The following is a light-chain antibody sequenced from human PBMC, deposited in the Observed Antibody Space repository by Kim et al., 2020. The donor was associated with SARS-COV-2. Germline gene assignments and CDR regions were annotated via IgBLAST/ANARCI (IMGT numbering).Light chain of an antibody. V-gene: IGKV4-1*01. CDR1: QSVLYSSNNRDS. Sequence: ATINCKSRQSVLYSSNNRDSLAWYQQKPGQPPKLLISWASTRNSGVPDRFSGSGSGTDFTLTISSLHAEDVAVYYCQWFISGLWTFGQGTKVDIK. CDR2: WAS. CDR3: QWFISGLWT. J-gene: IGKJ1*01.